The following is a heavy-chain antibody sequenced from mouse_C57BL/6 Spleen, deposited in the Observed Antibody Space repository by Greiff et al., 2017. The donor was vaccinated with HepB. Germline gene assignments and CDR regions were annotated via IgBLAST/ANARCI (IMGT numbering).Heavy chain of an antibody. V-gene: IGHV5-4*01. CDR1: GFTFSSYA. J-gene: IGHJ2*01. D-gene: IGHD3-2*02. CDR2: ISDGGSYT. Sequence: EVHLVESGGGLVKPGGSLKLSCAASGFTFSSYAMSWVRQTPEKSLEWVATISDGGSYTYYPDNVKGRFTISRDNAKNNLYLQMSHLKSEDTAMYYCAREGAAQVPFDYWGQGTTLTVSS. CDR3: AREGAAQVPFDY.